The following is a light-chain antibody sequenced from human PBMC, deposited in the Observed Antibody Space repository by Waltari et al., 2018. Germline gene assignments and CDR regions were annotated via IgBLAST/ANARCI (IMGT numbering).Light chain of an antibody. CDR1: SSDVGNYKR. CDR3: SSYAGSSKGV. CDR2: AVS. Sequence: QSALTQPASVSGSPGQSITISCTGTSSDVGNYKRVSWYQQHPGKAPKLMIYAVSKRHSGVSERFSGSKSGDMASLTISGLQPEDEAEYFCSSYAGSSKGVFGGGTNVTVL. V-gene: IGLV2-23*02. J-gene: IGLJ2*01.